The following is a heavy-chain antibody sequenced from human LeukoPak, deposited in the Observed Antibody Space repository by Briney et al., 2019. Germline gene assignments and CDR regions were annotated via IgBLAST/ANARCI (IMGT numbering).Heavy chain of an antibody. D-gene: IGHD3-3*01. Sequence: GGSLRLSCAVSGFTFSTYDMHWVRQAPGKGLEWVAFIRYDGRNRYYADSVKGRCTISRDNSKNTLHLQLNRLRAEDTAVYYCAKVRRTTIFGEVTYPIDYWGQGTLITVSS. J-gene: IGHJ4*02. CDR3: AKVRRTTIFGEVTYPIDY. CDR1: GFTFSTYD. CDR2: IRYDGRNR. V-gene: IGHV3-30*02.